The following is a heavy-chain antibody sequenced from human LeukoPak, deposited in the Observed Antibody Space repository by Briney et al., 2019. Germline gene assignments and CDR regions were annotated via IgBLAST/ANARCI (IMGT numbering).Heavy chain of an antibody. CDR3: ARGRDVLRFLEWYRVYFDY. Sequence: PSETLSLTCAVYSGSFSGYYWSWIRQPPGKGLEWIGEINDRGSTRSSYNPSLKRRVTISVDTSKNQFSLKLSSVTAADTAVYYCARGRDVLRFLEWYRVYFDYWGQGTQVTVSS. V-gene: IGHV4-34*01. D-gene: IGHD3-3*01. J-gene: IGHJ4*02. CDR1: SGSFSGYY. CDR2: INDRGSTRS.